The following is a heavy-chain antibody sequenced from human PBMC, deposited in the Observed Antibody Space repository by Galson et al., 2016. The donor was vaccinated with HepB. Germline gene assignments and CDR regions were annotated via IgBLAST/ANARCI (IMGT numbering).Heavy chain of an antibody. CDR3: ARSHFATGYSTSVDYGLDV. CDR1: GFTLSDYG. D-gene: IGHD3-9*01. J-gene: IGHJ6*02. CDR2: LLYDGTNK. Sequence: SLRLSCAASGFTLSDYGMHWVRQAPGKGLEWLAVLLYDGTNKNSADSVKGRFTISRDNSKNTLYLQMNSLRVEDTAKYYCARSHFATGYSTSVDYGLDVWGQGTTVSVSS. V-gene: IGHV3-33*01.